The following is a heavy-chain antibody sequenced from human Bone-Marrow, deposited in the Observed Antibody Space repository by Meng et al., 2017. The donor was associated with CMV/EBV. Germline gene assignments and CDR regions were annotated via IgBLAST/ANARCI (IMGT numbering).Heavy chain of an antibody. CDR1: GYIFTEHY. D-gene: IGHD1-26*01. CDR3: ARDRIDWELNYGMDV. Sequence: ASVKVSCKASGYIFTEHYVHWVRQAPGEGLEWMGWVNPNSGGTNYAQKFQGRVTMTRDTSISTAYMELSSLRSDDTAVYYCARDRIDWELNYGMDVWGQGTTVTVSS. CDR2: VNPNSGGT. V-gene: IGHV1-2*02. J-gene: IGHJ6*02.